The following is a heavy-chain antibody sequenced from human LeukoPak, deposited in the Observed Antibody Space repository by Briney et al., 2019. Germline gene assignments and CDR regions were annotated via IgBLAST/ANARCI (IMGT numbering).Heavy chain of an antibody. J-gene: IGHJ2*01. D-gene: IGHD6-13*01. CDR2: ISYDGSNK. CDR1: GFTFSSYA. CDR3: ARAIAAALFDL. Sequence: GGFLRLSCAASGFTFSSYAMHWVRQAPGKGLEWVAVISYDGSNKYYADSVKGRFTISRDNSKNTLYLQMNSLRAEDTAVYYCARAIAAALFDLWGRGTLVTVSS. V-gene: IGHV3-30-3*01.